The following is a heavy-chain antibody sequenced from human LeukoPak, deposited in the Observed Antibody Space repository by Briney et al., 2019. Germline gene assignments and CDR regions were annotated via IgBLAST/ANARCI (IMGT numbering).Heavy chain of an antibody. Sequence: GGSLRLSCTASGFNFSSYAMTWVRQAPGKGLDWVSTIRAGGGDTFYSDSVKGRFTISRDNSKNTLYLQMNSLRVGDTAVYYCAKGGYYDSSGAYRTFDYWGQGTLVTVSS. CDR2: IRAGGGDT. CDR1: GFNFSSYA. V-gene: IGHV3-23*01. D-gene: IGHD3-22*01. J-gene: IGHJ4*02. CDR3: AKGGYYDSSGAYRTFDY.